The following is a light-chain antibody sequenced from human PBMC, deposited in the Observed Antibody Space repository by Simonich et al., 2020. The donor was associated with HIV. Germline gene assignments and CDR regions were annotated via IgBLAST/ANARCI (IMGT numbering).Light chain of an antibody. CDR3: QQYNSYPVT. CDR2: KAS. Sequence: DIQMTQSPSTLSASVGDRVTITCRASQSMSSWLAWYQQTPGKAPKLLIYKASSLESGVPSRFSGSGSGTEFTLTISSLQPDDFATYYCQQYNSYPVTFGQGTKLEIK. V-gene: IGKV1-5*03. J-gene: IGKJ2*01. CDR1: QSMSSW.